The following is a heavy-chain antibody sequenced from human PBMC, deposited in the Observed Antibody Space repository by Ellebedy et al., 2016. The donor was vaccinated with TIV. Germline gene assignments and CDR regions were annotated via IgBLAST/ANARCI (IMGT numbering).Heavy chain of an antibody. CDR3: SRRENMTSWDDSNWLDP. J-gene: IGHJ5*02. V-gene: IGHV4-59*08. CDR1: GGSISSYY. D-gene: IGHD2-2*01. CDR2: IYYSGST. Sequence: MPSETLSLTCTVYGGSISSYYWSWIRQPQGKGLEWIGYIYYSGSTNSNHHLKSRVTISVDTSKNQFSLRLTSVTAADTAVYYCSRRENMTSWDDSNWLDPWGQGTLVTGSS.